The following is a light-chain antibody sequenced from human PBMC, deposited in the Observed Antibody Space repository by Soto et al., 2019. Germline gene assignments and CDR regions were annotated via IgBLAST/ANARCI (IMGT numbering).Light chain of an antibody. J-gene: IGLJ1*01. CDR3: SSYTSSSTLYV. Sequence: SAPKPPSSVCGSPGQSSPISCAGTISDIGGYNYVSWYQQHPGKAPKVMIYEVSNRPSGVSNRFSGSNSGNTASLTISGLQAEDEADYYCSSYTSSSTLYVFGSGTKVTAL. CDR2: EVS. V-gene: IGLV2-14*01. CDR1: ISDIGGYNY.